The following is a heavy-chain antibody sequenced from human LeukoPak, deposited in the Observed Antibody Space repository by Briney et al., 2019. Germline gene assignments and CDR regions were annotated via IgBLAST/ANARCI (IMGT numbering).Heavy chain of an antibody. V-gene: IGHV4-59*12. CDR1: GGSISSYY. D-gene: IGHD1-26*01. J-gene: IGHJ3*02. CDR2: IYYSGST. CDR3: AREEWELGYRDAFDI. Sequence: SETLSLTCTVSGGSISSYYWSWIRQPPGKGLEWIGYIYYSGSTNYNPSLKSRVTISVDTSKNQFSLKLSSVTAADTAVYYCAREEWELGYRDAFDIWGQGTMVTVSS.